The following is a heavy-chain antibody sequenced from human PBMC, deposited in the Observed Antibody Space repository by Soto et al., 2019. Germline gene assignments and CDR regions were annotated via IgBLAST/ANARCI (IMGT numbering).Heavy chain of an antibody. CDR2: IVPMFGTA. CDR1: GGTFSNSS. V-gene: IGHV1-69*13. Sequence: GASVKVSCKASGGTFSNSSFSWVRQAPGQGLEWMGGIVPMFGTADYAQKFLGRVTITADDSTNSVYMEVSSLTSDDTAVYYCAKAVEIMTLDFDCWGPGTLVTVS. J-gene: IGHJ4*02. D-gene: IGHD3-16*01. CDR3: AKAVEIMTLDFDC.